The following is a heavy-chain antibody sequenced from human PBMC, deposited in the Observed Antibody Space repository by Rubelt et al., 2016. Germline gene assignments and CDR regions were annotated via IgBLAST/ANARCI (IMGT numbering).Heavy chain of an antibody. V-gene: IGHV4-34*01. J-gene: IGHJ5*02. CDR3: ARGRKQQLVLLFDP. CDR1: GGSFSGYY. CDR2: INHSGST. D-gene: IGHD6-13*01. Sequence: QVQLQQWGAGLLKPSETLSLTCAVYGGSFSGYYWSWIRQPPGKGLEWIGEINHSGSTNYNPSLKRRVTISVDTSKNQFSLKLSSVTAADTAVYYCARGRKQQLVLLFDPWGQGTLVTVSS.